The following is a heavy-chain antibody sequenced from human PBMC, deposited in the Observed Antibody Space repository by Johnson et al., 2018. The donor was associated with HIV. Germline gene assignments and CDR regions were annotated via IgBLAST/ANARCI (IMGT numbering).Heavy chain of an antibody. J-gene: IGHJ3*02. CDR3: ARDGGSPTLVWDDAFDI. V-gene: IGHV3-30-3*01. D-gene: IGHD2-15*01. CDR2: ISSDGSVK. Sequence: QVQLVESGGGLVQPGGSLRLSCAASGFTFNDYAMNWVRQPPGKGLEWVAVISSDGSVKYYADSVTGQLTISRDNSKNTLYLQMNSLRAEDTAVYYCARDGGSPTLVWDDAFDIWGQGTMVTVSS. CDR1: GFTFNDYA.